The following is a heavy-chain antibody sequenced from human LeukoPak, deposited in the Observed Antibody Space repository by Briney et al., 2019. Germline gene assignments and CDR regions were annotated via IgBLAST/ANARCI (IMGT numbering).Heavy chain of an antibody. CDR2: IYYSGST. CDR3: ARGFGELSFWFDP. J-gene: IGHJ5*02. CDR1: GGSISSYY. V-gene: IGHV4-59*01. Sequence: PSETLSLTCTVSGGSISSYYWSWIRQPPGKGLGWIGYIYYSGSTNYNPSLKSRVTISVDTSKNQFSLKLSSVTAADTAVYYCARGFGELSFWFDPWGQGTLVTVSS. D-gene: IGHD3-10*01.